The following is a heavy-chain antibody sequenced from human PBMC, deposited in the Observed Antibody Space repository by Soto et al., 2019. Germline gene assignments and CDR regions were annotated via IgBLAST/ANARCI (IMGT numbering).Heavy chain of an antibody. Sequence: GGSLRLSCAASGFTFSSYAMSWVRQAPGKGLEWVSAISGSGGSTYYADSVKGRFTISRDNSKNTLYLQMNSLRAEDKAVYYCAKDLSGSYYYYYYMDVWGKGTTVTVSS. V-gene: IGHV3-23*01. CDR1: GFTFSSYA. CDR3: AKDLSGSYYYYYYMDV. D-gene: IGHD1-26*01. J-gene: IGHJ6*03. CDR2: ISGSGGST.